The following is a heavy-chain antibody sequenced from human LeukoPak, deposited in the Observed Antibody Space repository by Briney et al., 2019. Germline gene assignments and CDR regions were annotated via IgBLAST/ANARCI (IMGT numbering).Heavy chain of an antibody. J-gene: IGHJ4*02. CDR1: GGSISSYY. D-gene: IGHD4-11*01. CDR2: IYYSGST. CDR3: ASAGDDYHYFDY. V-gene: IGHV4-59*08. Sequence: SETLSLTCTVSGGSISSYYWSWIRQPPGKGLEWIGYIYYSGSTNYNPSLKSRVTISVDTSKNQFSLKLSSVTAADTAVYYCASAGDDYHYFDYWGQGTLVTVSS.